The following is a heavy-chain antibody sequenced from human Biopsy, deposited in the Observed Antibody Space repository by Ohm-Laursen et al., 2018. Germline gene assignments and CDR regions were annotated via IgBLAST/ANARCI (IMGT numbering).Heavy chain of an antibody. V-gene: IGHV4-39*01. J-gene: IGHJ5*02. CDR1: AGSISNNNYY. CDR3: ARDYDTSGYYYVS. D-gene: IGHD3-22*01. Sequence: LETLSLTCTVSAGSISNNNYYWGWIRQPPGKGLEWIGSIFYRGSTHYKPSLKSRVNISVDTSKNQFSLKLNSVTAADTAVYYCARDYDTSGYYYVSWGQGTLVTVSS. CDR2: IFYRGST.